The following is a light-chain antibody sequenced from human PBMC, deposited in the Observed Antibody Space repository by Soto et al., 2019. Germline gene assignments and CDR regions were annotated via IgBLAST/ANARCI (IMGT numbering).Light chain of an antibody. Sequence: IVLTESPGTLSLSPGERATLSCRARQSVWGTYLAWYQQKPGQAPMLLIYGASNSDTGIPDRFSGSGYGTHFTLTISRLEPEDFAVYYCKQYGGXPFTCGSGTKVXI. CDR2: GAS. J-gene: IGKJ3*01. CDR3: KQYGGXPFT. V-gene: IGKV3-20*01. CDR1: QSVWGTY.